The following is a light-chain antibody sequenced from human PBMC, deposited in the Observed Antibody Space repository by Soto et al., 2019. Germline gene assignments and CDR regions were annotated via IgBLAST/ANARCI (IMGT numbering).Light chain of an antibody. CDR3: QVWDSSSDLVV. V-gene: IGLV3-21*02. Sequence: SYELTQPPSVSVAPGQTARISCGGNNIGSKSVHWYQQKPGQAPVLVVYDDSDRPSGMPERFSGSNSGNTATLTFSRVEAGDEADYYCQVWDSSSDLVVFGGGTKLTVL. CDR1: NIGSKS. J-gene: IGLJ2*01. CDR2: DDS.